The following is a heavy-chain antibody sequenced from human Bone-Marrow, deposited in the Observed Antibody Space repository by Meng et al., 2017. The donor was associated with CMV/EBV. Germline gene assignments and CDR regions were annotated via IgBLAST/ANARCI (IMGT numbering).Heavy chain of an antibody. Sequence: SVKVSCKASGGTFSSYAISWVRQAPGQGLEWMGGIIPILGIAIYAQKFQGRVTMTRDTSISTAYMELSRLRSDDTAVYYCARERIVGATFDYWGQGTLVTVSS. CDR3: ARERIVGATFDY. J-gene: IGHJ4*02. D-gene: IGHD1-26*01. CDR2: IIPILGIA. V-gene: IGHV1-69*10. CDR1: GGTFSSYA.